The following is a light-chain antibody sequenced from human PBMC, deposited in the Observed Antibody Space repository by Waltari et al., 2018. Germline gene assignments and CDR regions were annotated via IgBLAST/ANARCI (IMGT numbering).Light chain of an antibody. CDR2: EVN. Sequence: QSALTQPASVSGSPGQSITISCPGTSSDVGHYNFVSWYQQHPGKAPQLIIYEVNKRPSGVSNRLSGSKSGNTASLTISGLQAEDESDYYCCSYAGRSTWVFGGGTKVTVL. CDR3: CSYAGRSTWV. V-gene: IGLV2-23*02. CDR1: SSDVGHYNF. J-gene: IGLJ3*02.